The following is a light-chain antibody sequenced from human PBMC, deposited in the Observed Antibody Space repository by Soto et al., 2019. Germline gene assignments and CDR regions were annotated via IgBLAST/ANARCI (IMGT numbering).Light chain of an antibody. CDR2: DAS. Sequence: EIVLTQSPATLSLSPGERATLSCRASQSVSSYLAWYQQKPGQAPRLLIYDASNRATGIPARFSGSGSGTDFTLTISSLEPEDSADYYCQQRSNWPPTFGQGTKLEIK. J-gene: IGKJ2*01. V-gene: IGKV3-11*01. CDR1: QSVSSY. CDR3: QQRSNWPPT.